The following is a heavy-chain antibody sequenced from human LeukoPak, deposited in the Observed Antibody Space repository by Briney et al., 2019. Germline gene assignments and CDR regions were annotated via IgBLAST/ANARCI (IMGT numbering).Heavy chain of an antibody. Sequence: GGSLRLSCAASGFTYSDYYMSWIRQAPGKGLEWVSYICDSGRTIYYADSVKGRFTISRDNAKNSVYLQMNNLGAEDTAVYYCARDRLGDYDHSGYYDKWGQGTLVTVSS. D-gene: IGHD3-22*01. J-gene: IGHJ4*02. V-gene: IGHV3-11*01. CDR3: ARDRLGDYDHSGYYDK. CDR1: GFTYSDYY. CDR2: ICDSGRTI.